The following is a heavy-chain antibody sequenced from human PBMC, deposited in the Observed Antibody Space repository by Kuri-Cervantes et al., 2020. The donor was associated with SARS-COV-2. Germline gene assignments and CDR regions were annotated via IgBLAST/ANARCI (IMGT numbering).Heavy chain of an antibody. CDR1: GGTFSSYA. D-gene: IGHD6-6*01. CDR2: IIPIFGTA. J-gene: IGHJ6*02. CDR3: ARSIAAPYGDYYYYYGMDV. Sequence: SVKVSCKASGGTFSSYAISWVRQAPGQGLEWMGGIIPIFGTASYAQKFQGRVTVTADESTSTAYMELSSLRSEDTAVYYCARSIAAPYGDYYYYYGMDVWGQGTTVTGAS. V-gene: IGHV1-69*13.